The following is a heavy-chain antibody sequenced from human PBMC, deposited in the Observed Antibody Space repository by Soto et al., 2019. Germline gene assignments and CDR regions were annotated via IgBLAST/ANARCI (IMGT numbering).Heavy chain of an antibody. CDR3: ARVRTDGYNPFDY. D-gene: IGHD5-12*01. J-gene: IGHJ4*02. CDR1: GGSVSSGSYY. Sequence: PSETLSLTCTVSGGSVSSGSYYWSWVRQPLGKGLEWIGYIYYSGSTNYNPSLKSRVTISVDTSKNQFSLKLSSVTAADTAVYYCARVRTDGYNPFDYCGQGTLVTVSS. CDR2: IYYSGST. V-gene: IGHV4-61*01.